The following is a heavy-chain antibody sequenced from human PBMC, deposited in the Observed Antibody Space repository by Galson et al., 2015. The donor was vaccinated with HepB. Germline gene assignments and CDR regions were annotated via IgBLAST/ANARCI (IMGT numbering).Heavy chain of an antibody. CDR2: MNGDGTIT. V-gene: IGHV3-74*01. CDR1: GFNFSPYW. CDR3: GSRWADY. Sequence: SLRLSCAASGFNFSPYWMHWVRQDPTKGLVSVSRMNGDGTITAYADSVRGRFTISRDNAKNSLYLQMNSLRAEDTAVYYCGSRWADYWGQGTLVTVSS. J-gene: IGHJ4*02. D-gene: IGHD4-23*01.